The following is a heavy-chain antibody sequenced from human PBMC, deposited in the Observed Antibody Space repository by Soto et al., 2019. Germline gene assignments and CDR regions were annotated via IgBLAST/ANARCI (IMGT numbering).Heavy chain of an antibody. D-gene: IGHD3-22*01. J-gene: IGHJ4*02. CDR1: GGSISSYY. CDR3: ARPSGYYYDYFDY. V-gene: IGHV4-59*08. CDR2: IYYSGST. Sequence: SETLSLTCTVSGGSISSYYWSWIRQPPGKGLEWIGYIYYSGSTNYNPSLKSRVTISVDTSKNQFSLKLSSVTAADTAVYYCARPSGYYYDYFDYWGQGTLVTSPQ.